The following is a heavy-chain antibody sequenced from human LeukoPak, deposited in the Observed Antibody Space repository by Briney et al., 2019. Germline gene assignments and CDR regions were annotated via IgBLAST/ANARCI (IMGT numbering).Heavy chain of an antibody. Sequence: PGGSLRLSCAASGFTFSSYAMSWVRQAPGKGLEWVSAISGSGGNTYYADSVKGRFTISRDNSKKKLYLQMNSLRAEDTAVYYCAKGYYGSGTYGWFDPWGQGTLVTVSS. CDR1: GFTFSSYA. V-gene: IGHV3-23*01. CDR3: AKGYYGSGTYGWFDP. CDR2: ISGSGGNT. J-gene: IGHJ5*02. D-gene: IGHD3-10*01.